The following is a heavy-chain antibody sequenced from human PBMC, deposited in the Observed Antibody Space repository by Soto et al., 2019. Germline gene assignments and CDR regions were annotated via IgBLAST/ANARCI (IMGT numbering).Heavy chain of an antibody. D-gene: IGHD6-13*01. CDR2: IIPIFGTA. CDR1: GGTFSSYA. Sequence: GASVKVSCKASGGTFSSYAISWVRQAPGQGLEWMGGIIPIFGTANYAQKFQGRVTMTEDTSTDTAYMELSSLRSEDTAVYYCATVPSPKYSSSWSRGSLWFDPWGQGTLVTVSS. J-gene: IGHJ5*02. V-gene: IGHV1-69*06. CDR3: ATVPSPKYSSSWSRGSLWFDP.